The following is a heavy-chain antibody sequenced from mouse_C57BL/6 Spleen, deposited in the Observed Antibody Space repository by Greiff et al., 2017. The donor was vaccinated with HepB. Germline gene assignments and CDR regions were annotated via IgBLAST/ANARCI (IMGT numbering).Heavy chain of an antibody. V-gene: IGHV14-1*01. J-gene: IGHJ4*01. D-gene: IGHD1-1*01. CDR1: GFNIKDYY. CDR2: IDPEDGDT. CDR3: TNGSSSYAMDY. Sequence: VQLQQSGAELVRPGASVKLSCTASGFNIKDYYMHWVKQRPEQGLGWIGRIDPEDGDTEYAPKFQGKATMTADTSSNTAYLQLSSLTSEDTAVYYCTNGSSSYAMDYWGQGTSVTVSS.